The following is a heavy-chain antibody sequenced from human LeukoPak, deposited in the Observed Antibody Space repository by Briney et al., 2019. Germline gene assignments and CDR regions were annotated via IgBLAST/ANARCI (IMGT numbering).Heavy chain of an antibody. D-gene: IGHD3-22*01. CDR3: AREGRDSYDSSGYSPDY. CDR1: GGSFSGYY. J-gene: IGHJ4*02. CDR2: INHSGST. V-gene: IGHV4-34*01. Sequence: PSETLSLTCAVYGGSFSGYYWSWIRQPPGKGLEWIGEINHSGSTNYNPSLKSRVTISVDTSKNQFSLKLTSMTAADTAVYYCAREGRDSYDSSGYSPDYWGQGALVTVSS.